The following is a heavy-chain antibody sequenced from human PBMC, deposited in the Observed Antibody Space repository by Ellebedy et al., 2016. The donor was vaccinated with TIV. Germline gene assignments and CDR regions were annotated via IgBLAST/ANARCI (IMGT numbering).Heavy chain of an antibody. J-gene: IGHJ5*02. D-gene: IGHD3-22*01. CDR2: ISGSGGST. Sequence: GGSLRLXXAASGITFRNYAMSWVRQAPGKGLEWVSAISGSGGSTYYADSVKGRFTVSRDNSKNTLYLQMNSLRAEDTAVYYCAKEPDSSGWCDPWGQGTLVTVSS. V-gene: IGHV3-23*01. CDR3: AKEPDSSGWCDP. CDR1: GITFRNYA.